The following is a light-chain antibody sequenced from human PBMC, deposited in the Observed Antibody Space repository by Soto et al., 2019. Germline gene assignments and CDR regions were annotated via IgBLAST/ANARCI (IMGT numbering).Light chain of an antibody. V-gene: IGKV3D-15*01. J-gene: IGKJ5*01. Sequence: ERVMTQSPATLSLSPGERATLSCRASQSVRTKLAWYQQKPGQAPRLLIYGASSRATGIPARFSGSGSGTEFTLTISSLQSEDSGVYYCQQYNKWPAEITFGQGTRLEI. CDR2: GAS. CDR1: QSVRTK. CDR3: QQYNKWPAEIT.